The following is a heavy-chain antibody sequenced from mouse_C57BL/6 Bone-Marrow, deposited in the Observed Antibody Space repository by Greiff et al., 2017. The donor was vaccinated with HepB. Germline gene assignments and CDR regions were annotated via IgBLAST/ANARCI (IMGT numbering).Heavy chain of an antibody. J-gene: IGHJ1*03. CDR3: ARGSNWYFDV. CDR2: IDPSDSYT. V-gene: IGHV1-50*01. CDR1: GYTFTSYW. Sequence: VQLQQPGAELVKPGASVKLSCKASGYTFTSYWMQWVKQRPGQGLEWIGEIDPSDSYTNYNQKFKGKATLTVDTSSSTAYMQLSSLTSEDSAVYYCARGSNWYFDVWGTGTTVTVSS. D-gene: IGHD1-1*01.